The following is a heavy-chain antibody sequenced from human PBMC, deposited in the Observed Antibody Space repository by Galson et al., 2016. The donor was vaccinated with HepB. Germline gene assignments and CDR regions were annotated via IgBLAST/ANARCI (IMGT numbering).Heavy chain of an antibody. D-gene: IGHD3-16*01. V-gene: IGHV4-59*12. J-gene: IGHJ4*02. CDR1: GGSISTYY. CDR3: ARAPDGGFDVYGWSH. Sequence: SETLSLTCTVSGGSISTYYWSWIRQPPGKSLEWIGYIHYSGSTNCNPSLKTRVTIPVDTSQNQFSLTLRSVTAADTATYYCARAPDGGFDVYGWSHWGQGALVTVSS. CDR2: IHYSGST.